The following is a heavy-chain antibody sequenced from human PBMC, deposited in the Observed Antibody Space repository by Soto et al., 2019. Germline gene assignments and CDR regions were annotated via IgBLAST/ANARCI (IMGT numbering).Heavy chain of an antibody. V-gene: IGHV4-59*01. J-gene: IGHJ4*02. Sequence: SETLSLTCTISAGSISSYYWSWFRQPPGKGLEWIGYIYYDGSTKYNPSLKSRATMSVGTSKNQFSLNLNSVTPADTAVYYCATIGWSKDNDDYWGQGTLVTVSS. CDR2: IYYDGST. CDR1: AGSISSYY. CDR3: ATIGWSKDNDDY. D-gene: IGHD6-19*01.